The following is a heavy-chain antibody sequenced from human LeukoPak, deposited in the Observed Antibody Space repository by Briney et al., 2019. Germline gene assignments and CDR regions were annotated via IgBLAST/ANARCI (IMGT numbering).Heavy chain of an antibody. CDR3: AREIVAGAFDA. D-gene: IGHD6-19*01. CDR2: IGSSDSII. Sequence: GGSLRLSCAVSGFTVYDYYISWIRQAPGKGLEWVSDIGSSDSIIAYEDSVRGRFTISRDFASNSLYLQMNSLRVEDTAVYYCAREIVAGAFDAWGQGTLVTVSS. J-gene: IGHJ4*02. CDR1: GFTVYDYY. V-gene: IGHV3-11*01.